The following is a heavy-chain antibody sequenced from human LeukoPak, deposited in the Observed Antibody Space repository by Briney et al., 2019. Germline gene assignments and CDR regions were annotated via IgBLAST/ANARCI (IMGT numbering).Heavy chain of an antibody. J-gene: IGHJ4*02. D-gene: IGHD2-15*01. CDR1: GFIFSDHY. CDR2: ISYDGGNK. Sequence: GGSLRLSCAASGFIFSDHYMDWGRQAPGAGLEWVAVISYDGGNKYYADSVKGRFTISRDNSKNTLYLQMNSLRAEATAVYYCARDLKAYIVVVVAATPGYWGQGTLVTVSS. CDR3: ARDLKAYIVVVVAATPGY. V-gene: IGHV3-30-3*01.